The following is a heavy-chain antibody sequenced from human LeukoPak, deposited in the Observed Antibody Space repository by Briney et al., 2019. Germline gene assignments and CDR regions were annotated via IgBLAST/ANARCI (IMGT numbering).Heavy chain of an antibody. J-gene: IGHJ4*02. Sequence: GGSLRLSCAASGFTFSSYWMSWVRQAPGKGLEWVANIKQDGSEKYYVDSVKGRFTISRDNAKNSLCLQMNSLRAEDTAVYYCARDPWGFSFEYWGQGTLVTVSS. V-gene: IGHV3-7*01. CDR1: GFTFSSYW. CDR3: ARDPWGFSFEY. D-gene: IGHD7-27*01. CDR2: IKQDGSEK.